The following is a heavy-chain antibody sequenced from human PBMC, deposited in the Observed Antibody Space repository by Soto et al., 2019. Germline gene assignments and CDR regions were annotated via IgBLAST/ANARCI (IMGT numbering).Heavy chain of an antibody. J-gene: IGHJ4*02. CDR3: ASNYRPSSGYDY. D-gene: IGHD3-22*01. V-gene: IGHV3-48*03. Sequence: VGSLRLSCAASGFTFSSYEMNWVRQAPGKGLEWVSYISSSGSTIYYADSVKGRFTISRDNAKNSLYLQMNSLRAEDTAVYYCASNYRPSSGYDYWGQGTLVTVSS. CDR2: ISSSGSTI. CDR1: GFTFSSYE.